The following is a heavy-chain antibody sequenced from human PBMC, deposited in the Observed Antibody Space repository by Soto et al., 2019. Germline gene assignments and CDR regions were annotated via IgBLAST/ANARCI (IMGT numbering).Heavy chain of an antibody. D-gene: IGHD3-22*01. V-gene: IGHV3-13*01. Sequence: EVQLVESGGGLVQPGGSLRLSCAASGFTFSSYDMHWVRQATGKGLEWVSAIGTAGDTYYPGSVKGRFTISRENAKNSLYLQMNSLRAEDTAVYYCAMASYYYDSSGYLTTPYFDYWGQGTLVTVSS. CDR3: AMASYYYDSSGYLTTPYFDY. J-gene: IGHJ4*02. CDR1: GFTFSSYD. CDR2: IGTAGDT.